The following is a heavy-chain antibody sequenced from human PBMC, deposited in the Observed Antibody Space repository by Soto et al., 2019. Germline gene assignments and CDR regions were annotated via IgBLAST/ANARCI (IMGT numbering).Heavy chain of an antibody. Sequence: ASVKVSCKASGYTFTGYYMHWVRQAPGQGLEWMGWINPNSGGTNYAQKFQGWVTMTRDTSISTAYMELSRLRSDDTAVYYCARAPLIYRGDYYYCMDVWGQGTTVTVSS. CDR2: INPNSGGT. J-gene: IGHJ6*02. CDR3: ARAPLIYRGDYYYCMDV. V-gene: IGHV1-2*04. CDR1: GYTFTGYY. D-gene: IGHD1-26*01.